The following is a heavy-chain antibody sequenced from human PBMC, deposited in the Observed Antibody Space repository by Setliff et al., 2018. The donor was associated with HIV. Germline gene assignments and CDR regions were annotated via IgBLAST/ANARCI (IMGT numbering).Heavy chain of an antibody. CDR2: MMTIFSTT. CDR1: AGSFSIFA. CDR3: ATEGAGGSYQRASALNV. V-gene: IGHV1-69*05. Sequence: SVKVSCKSSAGSFSIFAINWVRQAPGQGLEWMGGMMTIFSTTNYARKFQGRVTITTDESTGTAYMELSNLRSEDTAVYYCATEGAGGSYQRASALNVWGQGTMVTVSS. J-gene: IGHJ3*01. D-gene: IGHD1-26*01.